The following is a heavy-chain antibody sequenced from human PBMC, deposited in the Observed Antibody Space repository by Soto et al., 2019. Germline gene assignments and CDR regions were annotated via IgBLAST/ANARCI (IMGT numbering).Heavy chain of an antibody. CDR2: IYYRGST. D-gene: IGHD1-26*01. CDR3: ARQQLLPFYYALDV. Sequence: SETLSLTCAVYGGSFSGYYWSWIRQSPGKGLEYIGYIYYRGSTNYNSSLKSRVTMSVDTSRNQFSLKMNSVTAADTAVYYCARQQLLPFYYALDVWGQGTTVTSP. V-gene: IGHV4-59*01. CDR1: GGSFSGYY. J-gene: IGHJ6*02.